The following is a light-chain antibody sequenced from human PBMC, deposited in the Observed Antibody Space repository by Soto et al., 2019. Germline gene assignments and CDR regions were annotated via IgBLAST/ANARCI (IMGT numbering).Light chain of an antibody. J-gene: IGLJ2*01. CDR2: EVS. CDR3: SSYTTSSTVV. Sequence: QSVLTQPASVSGSPGQSITISCTGTSSDVGPYNYVSWYQQHPGKAPKVMIYEVSNRPSGVSNRFSDSKSGNTASLTISGLQAEDEADYYCSSYTTSSTVVFGGGTKLTVL. V-gene: IGLV2-14*01. CDR1: SSDVGPYNY.